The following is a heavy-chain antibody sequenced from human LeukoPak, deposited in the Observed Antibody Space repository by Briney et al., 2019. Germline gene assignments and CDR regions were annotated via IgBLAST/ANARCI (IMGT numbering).Heavy chain of an antibody. Sequence: GASVKVSCKASGYTFTGYYMHWVRQAPGQGLEWMGWINGNSGGTKYAQKFQGRVTMTRDTSIGTAYMELSRLRSDDTAVYYCARAAHWTFDYWGQGALVTVSS. V-gene: IGHV1-2*02. J-gene: IGHJ4*02. CDR1: GYTFTGYY. D-gene: IGHD1-1*01. CDR3: ARAAHWTFDY. CDR2: INGNSGGT.